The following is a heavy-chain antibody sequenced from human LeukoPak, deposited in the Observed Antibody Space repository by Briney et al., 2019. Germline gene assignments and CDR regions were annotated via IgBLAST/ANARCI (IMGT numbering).Heavy chain of an antibody. CDR1: GFTFSSYA. CDR2: IKSKIDGGTI. CDR3: TSGTGYTDHDY. D-gene: IGHD5-12*01. J-gene: IGHJ4*02. Sequence: GGSLRLSCAASGFTFSSYAMSWVRQAPGKGLEWVGRIKSKIDGGTIDYAAPVKGRFIVSRDDSEDTLYLEMNSLKTEDTAVYYCTSGTGYTDHDYWGQGTLVTVSS. V-gene: IGHV3-15*01.